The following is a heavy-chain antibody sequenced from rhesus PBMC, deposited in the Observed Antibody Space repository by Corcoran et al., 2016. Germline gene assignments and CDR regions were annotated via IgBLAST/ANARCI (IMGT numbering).Heavy chain of an antibody. CDR2: ISFDGSTN. D-gene: IGHD6-31*01. CDR1: GFTFSCYG. Sequence: EVQLVESGCGLVQPGGFLRLSCAAAGFTFSCYGLHWVRQAPGQGLEWVAVISFDGSTNYYVDSVKDRFTVSRDNSKNMLYLQMNNLKLEDTAVYYCTNGPPTGYNSAWYFDYWGQGVLVTVSS. J-gene: IGHJ4*01. V-gene: IGHV3-54*02. CDR3: TNGPPTGYNSAWYFDY.